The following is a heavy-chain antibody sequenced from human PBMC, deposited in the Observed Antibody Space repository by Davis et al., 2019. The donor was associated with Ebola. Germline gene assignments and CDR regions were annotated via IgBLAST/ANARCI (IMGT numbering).Heavy chain of an antibody. Sequence: PGGSLRFSCAASGFTVSSNYMSWVRQAPGKGLEWVSVIYSGGSTYYADSVKGRFTISRDNSKNTLYLQMNSLRAEDTAVYYCARNGGYYYYGMDVWGQGTTVTVSS. D-gene: IGHD3-10*01. CDR2: IYSGGST. CDR1: GFTVSSNY. CDR3: ARNGGYYYYGMDV. V-gene: IGHV3-53*01. J-gene: IGHJ6*02.